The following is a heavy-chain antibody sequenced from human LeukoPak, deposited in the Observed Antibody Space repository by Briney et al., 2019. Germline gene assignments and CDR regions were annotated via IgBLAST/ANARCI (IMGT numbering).Heavy chain of an antibody. D-gene: IGHD3-22*01. CDR3: AGLVGRYSSGLYYYYFDY. Sequence: SGTLTLTCTVSGDSINSPDLWSWVRQPPGKGLEWIGEMYLSGTTHSNPSVKSRVTISIDKSKNQFFLNLSSVTAADTAVYYCAGLVGRYSSGLYYYYFDYWGQGTLVTVSS. V-gene: IGHV4-4*02. CDR2: MYLSGTT. J-gene: IGHJ4*02. CDR1: GDSINSPDL.